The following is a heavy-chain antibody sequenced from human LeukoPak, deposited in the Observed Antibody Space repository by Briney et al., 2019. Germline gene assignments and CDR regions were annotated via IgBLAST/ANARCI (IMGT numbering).Heavy chain of an antibody. J-gene: IGHJ4*02. Sequence: ASVKVSCKTSGYTFTNYDINWVRQATGQGLEWMGWMNPNSGNTGYAQKFQGRVTITRDTSISTAYMELSSLRSEDTAVYYCATGVVVVPAASVDYWGQGTLVTVSS. V-gene: IGHV1-8*03. CDR2: MNPNSGNT. CDR1: GYTFTNYD. D-gene: IGHD2-2*01. CDR3: ATGVVVVPAASVDY.